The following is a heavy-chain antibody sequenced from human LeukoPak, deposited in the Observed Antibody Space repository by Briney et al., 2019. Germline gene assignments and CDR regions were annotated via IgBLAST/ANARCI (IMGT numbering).Heavy chain of an antibody. D-gene: IGHD1-26*01. CDR1: GGSISSYY. J-gene: IGHJ4*02. V-gene: IGHV4-59*01. CDR2: IYYSGST. Sequence: SETLSLTCIVSGGSISSYYWSWIRQPPGKGLEWIGYIYYSGSTNYNPSLKSRVTIALDTAKNQFSLKMRSVTAADTAVYYCAREGVGANFFDYWGQGTQVTVSS. CDR3: AREGVGANFFDY.